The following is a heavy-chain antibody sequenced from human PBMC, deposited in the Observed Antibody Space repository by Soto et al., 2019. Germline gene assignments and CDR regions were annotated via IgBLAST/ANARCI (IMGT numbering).Heavy chain of an antibody. Sequence: QVQLVESGGGVVQPGRSLRLSCAASGFTFSSYGMHWVRQAPGKGLEWVAVISYDGSNKYYADSVKGRFTISRDNSKNTLYLQMNSLRAEDTAVYYCAKDSDSGYDLGDFDYWGQGTLVTVSS. J-gene: IGHJ4*02. CDR1: GFTFSSYG. CDR2: ISYDGSNK. V-gene: IGHV3-30*18. D-gene: IGHD5-12*01. CDR3: AKDSDSGYDLGDFDY.